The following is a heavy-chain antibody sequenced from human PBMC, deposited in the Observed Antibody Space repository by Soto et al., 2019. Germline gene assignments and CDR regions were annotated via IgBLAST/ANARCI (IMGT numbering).Heavy chain of an antibody. V-gene: IGHV4-59*08. CDR3: ARHHYGDYVLFDI. Sequence: SETLSLTCTVSGGSISSYYWSWIRQPPGKGLEWIGYIYYSGSTNYNPSLKSRVTISVDTSKNQFSLKLSSVTAADTTVYYCARHHYGDYVLFDIWGQGTMVTVSS. CDR2: IYYSGST. J-gene: IGHJ3*02. D-gene: IGHD4-17*01. CDR1: GGSISSYY.